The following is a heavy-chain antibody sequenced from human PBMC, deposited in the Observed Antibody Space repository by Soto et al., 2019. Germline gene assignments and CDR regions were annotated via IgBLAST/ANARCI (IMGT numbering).Heavy chain of an antibody. D-gene: IGHD5-12*01. CDR2: IDPSDSYT. V-gene: IGHV5-10-1*01. CDR3: ARSLVATTSYYYGMDV. J-gene: IGHJ6*02. CDR1: GYSFTSYW. Sequence: GESLKIACKGSGYSFTSYWISWVRQMPGKGLEWMGRIDPSDSYTNYSPSFQGHVTISADKSISTAYLQWSSLKASDTAMYYCARSLVATTSYYYGMDVWGQGTTVTVSS.